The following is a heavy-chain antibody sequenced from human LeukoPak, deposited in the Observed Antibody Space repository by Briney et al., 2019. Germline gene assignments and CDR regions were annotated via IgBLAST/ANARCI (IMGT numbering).Heavy chain of an antibody. D-gene: IGHD3-22*01. CDR3: ARVRYYDSSGYYGGEDFDY. V-gene: IGHV1-46*01. Sequence: GASVKVSCKASGYTFTSYYMHWVRQAPGQGLEWMGIINPSGGRTSYAQKFQGRVTMTRDTSTSTVYMELSSLRSEDTAVYYCARVRYYDSSGYYGGEDFDYWGQGTLVTVSS. J-gene: IGHJ4*02. CDR2: INPSGGRT. CDR1: GYTFTSYY.